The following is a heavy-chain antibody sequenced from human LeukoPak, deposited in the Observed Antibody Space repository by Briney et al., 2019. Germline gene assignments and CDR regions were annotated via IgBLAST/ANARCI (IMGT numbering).Heavy chain of an antibody. CDR2: INQNGHVN. D-gene: IGHD3-16*01. CDR1: GFTFSSYW. V-gene: IGHV3-7*03. Sequence: GGSLRPSCAASGFTFSSYWMNWARQAPGQGLEWVASINQNGHVNYYVESVKGRFTICRDNGMNSLYLQMSNLGAEDTAVCFCARGGGLDVWGQGATVTVSS. J-gene: IGHJ6*02. CDR3: ARGGGLDV.